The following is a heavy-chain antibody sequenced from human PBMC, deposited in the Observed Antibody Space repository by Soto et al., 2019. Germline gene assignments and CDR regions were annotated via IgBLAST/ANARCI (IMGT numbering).Heavy chain of an antibody. J-gene: IGHJ4*02. CDR3: ARERHIDRDAHHFDA. Sequence: PGGSLRLSWAASGFIFSSYAIHWVRQTPGKGLEWVSFISYDGSNKYYTDSVKGRFTISRDNSKNTVYLQMSSLRTQDTAVYHCARERHIDRDAHHFDAWAQGALVTVSS. CDR2: ISYDGSNK. CDR1: GFIFSSYA. D-gene: IGHD3-9*01. V-gene: IGHV3-30*04.